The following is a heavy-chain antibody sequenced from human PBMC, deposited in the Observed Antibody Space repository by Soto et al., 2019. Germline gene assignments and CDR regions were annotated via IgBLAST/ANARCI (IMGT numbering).Heavy chain of an antibody. Sequence: LSLTCTVSGGSISSYYWSWIRQPPGKGLEWIGYIYYSGSTNYNPSLKSRVTISVDTSKNQFSLKLSSVTAADTAVYYCARGRYDSSGYYYDYFDYWSQGTLVTVSS. CDR1: GGSISSYY. J-gene: IGHJ4*02. CDR2: IYYSGST. V-gene: IGHV4-59*01. CDR3: ARGRYDSSGYYYDYFDY. D-gene: IGHD3-22*01.